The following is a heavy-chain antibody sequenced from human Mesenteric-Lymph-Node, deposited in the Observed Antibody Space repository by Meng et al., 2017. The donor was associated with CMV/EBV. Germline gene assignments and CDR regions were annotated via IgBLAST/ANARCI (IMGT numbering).Heavy chain of an antibody. CDR1: GGPFSSYA. V-gene: IGHV1-69*05. Sequence: VSCKASGGPFSSYAISWVRQAPGQGLEWMGGIIPIFGTANYAQKFQGRVTITTDESTSTAYMELSSLRSEDTAVYYCARGSADGIDYWGQGTLVTVSS. CDR3: ARGSADGIDY. J-gene: IGHJ4*02. CDR2: IIPIFGTA.